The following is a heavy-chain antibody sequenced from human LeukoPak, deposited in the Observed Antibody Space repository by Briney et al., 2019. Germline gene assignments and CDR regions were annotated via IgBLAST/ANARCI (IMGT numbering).Heavy chain of an antibody. D-gene: IGHD3-22*01. V-gene: IGHV4-39*01. CDR3: ARRGYDSSGYYYAY. CDR1: GGSISSSSYY. CDR2: IYYSGST. J-gene: IGHJ4*02. Sequence: SETLSLTCTVSGGSISSSSYYWGWIRQPPGKGLEWIGSIYYSGSTYYNPSLKGRVTISVDTSKNQFSLKLSSVTAADTAEYYCARRGYDSSGYYYAYWGQGTLVTVSS.